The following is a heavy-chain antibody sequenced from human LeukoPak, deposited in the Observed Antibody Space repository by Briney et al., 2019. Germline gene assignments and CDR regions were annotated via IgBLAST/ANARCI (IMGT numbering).Heavy chain of an antibody. J-gene: IGHJ4*02. CDR2: INPNSGGT. Sequence: GASVKVSCKASGYTFTGYYMHWVRQAPGQGLEWMGWINPNSGGTNYAQKFQGRVTMTRDTSISTAYMELSRLRSDDTAVYYCAREERYSSGRYEDYWGQGTLVTVSS. CDR3: AREERYSSGRYEDY. D-gene: IGHD6-19*01. V-gene: IGHV1-2*02. CDR1: GYTFTGYY.